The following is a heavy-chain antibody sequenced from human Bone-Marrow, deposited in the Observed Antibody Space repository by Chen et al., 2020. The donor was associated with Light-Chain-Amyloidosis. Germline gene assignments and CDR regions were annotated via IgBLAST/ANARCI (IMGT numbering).Heavy chain of an antibody. CDR2: IYSSGSS. V-gene: IGHV4-34*01. CDR1: GGSFSGYY. D-gene: IGHD3-16*02. CDR3: VRSRYSTGPFEV. Sequence: QVQLQQWGAGLLKPSETLSLTCAVYGGSFSGYYWGWIRQPPGKGLEYIASIYSSGSSYYKPSLKSRVTISVDTSKNQFSLRLTPATAADTAVYYCVRSRYSTGPFEVWGQGSLVTVSS. J-gene: IGHJ1*01.